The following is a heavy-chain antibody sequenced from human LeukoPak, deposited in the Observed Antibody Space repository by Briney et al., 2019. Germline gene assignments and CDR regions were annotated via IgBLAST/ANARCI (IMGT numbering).Heavy chain of an antibody. J-gene: IGHJ4*02. CDR1: GFTFSTYA. V-gene: IGHV3-64D*06. D-gene: IGHD5-12*01. Sequence: GGSLRLSCAASGFTFSTYAMGWVRQAPGKGLEYVSAISTNGRSTYYADSVKGRFTISRDNSKNTLYLQMSSLRAEDTAVYYCVKDRDSGYDSLDYWGQGTLVTVSS. CDR2: ISTNGRST. CDR3: VKDRDSGYDSLDY.